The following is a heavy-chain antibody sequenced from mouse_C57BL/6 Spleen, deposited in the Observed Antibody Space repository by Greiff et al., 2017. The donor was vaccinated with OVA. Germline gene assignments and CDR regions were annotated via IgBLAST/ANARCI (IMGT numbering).Heavy chain of an antibody. J-gene: IGHJ4*01. CDR3: ARSTQPFYAMDY. CDR1: GYTFTSYW. Sequence: QVQLQQPGAELVMPGASVKLSCKASGYTFTSYWMHWVKQRPGQGLEWIGEIAPSDSYTNYNQKFKGKSTLTVDKSSSTAYMQLSSLTSEYSAVYYCARSTQPFYAMDYWGQGTSVTVSS. D-gene: IGHD3-1*01. V-gene: IGHV1-69*01. CDR2: IAPSDSYT.